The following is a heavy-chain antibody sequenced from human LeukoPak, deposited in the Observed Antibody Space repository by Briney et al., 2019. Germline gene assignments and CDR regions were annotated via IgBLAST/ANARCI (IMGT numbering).Heavy chain of an antibody. J-gene: IGHJ3*02. CDR2: ISYDGSNK. CDR1: GFTFSSYA. Sequence: GRSLRLSCAASGFTFSSYAMHWVRQAPGKGLEWVAVISYDGSNKYYADSVKGRFTISRDNSKNTLYLQMNSLRAEDTAVYYCARLRFLEWLFDAFDIWGQGTMVTVSS. V-gene: IGHV3-30-3*01. D-gene: IGHD3-3*01. CDR3: ARLRFLEWLFDAFDI.